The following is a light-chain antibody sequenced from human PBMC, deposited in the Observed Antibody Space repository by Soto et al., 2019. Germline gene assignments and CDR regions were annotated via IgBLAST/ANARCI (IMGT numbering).Light chain of an antibody. V-gene: IGKV3-20*01. Sequence: VMTQSPATLSVSPGEGATVSCRASQSVSSHLAWYQHKPGQAPRLLFYDASTRATGIPDRFSGSGSGTDFTLTISRLEPEDFAVYYCQQYGSSSWTFGQGTKVDIK. J-gene: IGKJ1*01. CDR3: QQYGSSSWT. CDR1: QSVSSH. CDR2: DAS.